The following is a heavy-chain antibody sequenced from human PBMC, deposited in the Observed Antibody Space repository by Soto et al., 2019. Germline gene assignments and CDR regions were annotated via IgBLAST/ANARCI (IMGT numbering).Heavy chain of an antibody. CDR1: GDSMSRFY. D-gene: IGHD1-1*01. CDR2: IYYTGTT. Sequence: PSETLSLTCTVSGDSMSRFYWTWIRQLPGKGLECIGYIYYTGTTSYNPSLKSRVTISLDTSKNQFSLNLRSVTAADTAVYYCAREAFVAGRPNDDWFDPWGQGILVTVSS. CDR3: AREAFVAGRPNDDWFDP. J-gene: IGHJ5*02. V-gene: IGHV4-59*01.